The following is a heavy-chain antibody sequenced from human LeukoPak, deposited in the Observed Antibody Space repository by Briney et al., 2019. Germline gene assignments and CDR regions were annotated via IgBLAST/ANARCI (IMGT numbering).Heavy chain of an antibody. V-gene: IGHV3-21*01. CDR2: ITSPVGRI. CDR1: GXTFGTYS. Sequence: GGSLRLSCAASGXTFGTYSMNWVRQAPGKGLEWVSSITSPVGRIYYADSLKGRITISRDNARSSLYLQMNSLRAEDTAVYYCATDGRSSGWYGFDYWGLGTLVTVSS. J-gene: IGHJ4*02. CDR3: ATDGRSSGWYGFDY. D-gene: IGHD6-19*01.